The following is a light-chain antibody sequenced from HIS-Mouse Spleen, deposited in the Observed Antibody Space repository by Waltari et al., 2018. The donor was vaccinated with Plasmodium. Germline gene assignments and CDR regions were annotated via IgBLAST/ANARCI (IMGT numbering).Light chain of an antibody. Sequence: EIVLTQSPGTLSLSPGERATLPCRASQSVSSSYLAWYQQTPGQAPRLLIYGASSRATGIPDRFSGSGSGTDFTLTISRLEPEDFAVYYCQQYGSSPYTFGQGTKREIK. V-gene: IGKV3-20*01. J-gene: IGKJ2*01. CDR3: QQYGSSPYT. CDR1: QSVSSSY. CDR2: GAS.